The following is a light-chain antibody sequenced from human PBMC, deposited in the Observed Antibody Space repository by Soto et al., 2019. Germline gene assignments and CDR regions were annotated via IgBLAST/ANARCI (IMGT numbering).Light chain of an antibody. CDR2: AAS. CDR3: QQTYSAPYS. V-gene: IGKV1-39*01. Sequence: DIQMTQSPSSLSASVGDRVTITCRASQSITNNLNWYQQKPGKAPKLLIYAASNLENGVPSSFSGSGSGTDFTLTISSLQPEDFAIYYCQQTYSAPYSLGQGTKLEIK. J-gene: IGKJ2*01. CDR1: QSITNN.